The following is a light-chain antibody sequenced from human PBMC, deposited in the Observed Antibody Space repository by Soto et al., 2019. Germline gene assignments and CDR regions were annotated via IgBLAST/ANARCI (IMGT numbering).Light chain of an antibody. CDR1: QSVYSN. Sequence: EIVMTQSPATLSVSPGERATLSCRASQSVYSNLAWYQQKPGQTPKLLIYVASTRATGIPARFSGSGSGTEFTLTISSLQSEDFAIYYCQQYGSLPTFGQGTRLEIK. CDR3: QQYGSLPT. V-gene: IGKV3-15*01. CDR2: VAS. J-gene: IGKJ5*01.